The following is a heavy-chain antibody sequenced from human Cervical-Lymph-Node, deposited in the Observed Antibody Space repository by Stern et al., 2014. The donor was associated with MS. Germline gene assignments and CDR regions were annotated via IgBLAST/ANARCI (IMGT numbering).Heavy chain of an antibody. Sequence: QLQLQESGPGLVKPSQTLSLPCTVSGGSVGSGSYDWSWIRQPAGKGLEWIGRIYTTGSTYSNPSPKSRVSISITTSTNPFSPPLTSVTAADTAVYYCARDKEDTNMAFRYFDNWGQGTLVTVSS. CDR2: IYTTGST. CDR1: GGSVGSGSYD. V-gene: IGHV4-61*02. D-gene: IGHD5-18*01. CDR3: ARDKEDTNMAFRYFDN. J-gene: IGHJ4*02.